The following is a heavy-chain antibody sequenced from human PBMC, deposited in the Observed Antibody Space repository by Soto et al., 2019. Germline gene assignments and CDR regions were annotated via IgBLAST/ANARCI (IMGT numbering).Heavy chain of an antibody. J-gene: IGHJ4*02. Sequence: PSETLSLTGAACVGPFRGYYGSWIRQPPGKGLEWIGEINHSGSTNYNPSLKSRVTMSVDTSKNQFSLKLISVTAADTAVYYCARIYAGYNQDSGWGQGTRVTVPS. CDR2: INHSGST. CDR3: ARIYAGYNQDSG. V-gene: IGHV4-34*01. D-gene: IGHD5-18*01. CDR1: VGPFRGYY.